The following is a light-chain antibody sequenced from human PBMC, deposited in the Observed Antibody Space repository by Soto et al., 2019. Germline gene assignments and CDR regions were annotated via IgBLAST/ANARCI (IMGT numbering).Light chain of an antibody. V-gene: IGKV1-27*01. J-gene: IGKJ1*01. CDR2: AAS. CDR3: QKYNSAPWT. CDR1: QGISNY. Sequence: DIPLTQSPSSLSASVGDRVTITCRASQGISNYLAWYQQQPGKVPKILIYAASTLQSGVPSRFSGSGSGTEFTLTISSLQPEDFATYYCQKYNSAPWTFGQGTKVEIK.